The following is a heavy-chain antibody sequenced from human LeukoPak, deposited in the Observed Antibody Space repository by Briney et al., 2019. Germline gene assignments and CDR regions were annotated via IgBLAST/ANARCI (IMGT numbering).Heavy chain of an antibody. CDR1: GITFRSYG. Sequence: GGSLRLSCAASGITFRSYGMHWVRQAPGKGLEWVAVISYDGSHKYYADSVKGRFSISRDSSKNTLYLQMNSLRADDTAVYYCARGGIAARFAYWGQGTLVTVSS. V-gene: IGHV3-30*03. CDR2: ISYDGSHK. CDR3: ARGGIAARFAY. D-gene: IGHD6-6*01. J-gene: IGHJ4*02.